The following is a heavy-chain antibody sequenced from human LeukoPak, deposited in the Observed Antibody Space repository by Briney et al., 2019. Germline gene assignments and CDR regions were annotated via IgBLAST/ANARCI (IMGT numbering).Heavy chain of an antibody. D-gene: IGHD4-23*01. V-gene: IGHV4-4*07. CDR1: GVSISNYY. J-gene: IGHJ3*02. CDR3: AKTLGNDAFDI. CDR2: FYGRGST. Sequence: SETLSLTCTVSGVSISNYYWSWIRQPAGKGLEWIGRFYGRGSTNYNPSLKSRVTMSVDTSKNQFSLKLNSVTAADTAVYYCAKTLGNDAFDIWGQGTMVTVSS.